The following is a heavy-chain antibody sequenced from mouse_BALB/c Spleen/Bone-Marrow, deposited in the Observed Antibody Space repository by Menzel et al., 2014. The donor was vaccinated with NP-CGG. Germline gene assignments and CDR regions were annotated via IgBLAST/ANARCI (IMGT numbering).Heavy chain of an antibody. Sequence: VQLQQSGAELVRSGASVKMSCKASGYTFTSYNMHWVKQAPGQGLEWIGYIYPGSGGTNYNQKFKGKATLTADTSSSTAYMQIISLTSEDSAVYFCARSGRQAWFPYWGQGTLVTVSA. J-gene: IGHJ3*01. CDR2: IYPGSGGT. CDR1: GYTFTSYN. D-gene: IGHD2-12*01. V-gene: IGHV1-12*01. CDR3: ARSGRQAWFPY.